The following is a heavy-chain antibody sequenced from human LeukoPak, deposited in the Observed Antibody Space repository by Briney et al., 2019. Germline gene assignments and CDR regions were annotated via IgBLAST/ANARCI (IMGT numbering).Heavy chain of an antibody. CDR1: GGSISSSSYY. J-gene: IGHJ4*02. D-gene: IGHD2-15*01. Sequence: SETLSLTCTLRGGSISSSSYYCGSTRLPPGKWLEWIGSIYNSGSTYYNPSLKSRVTISVDTSKNQFSLKLSSVTAADTAVYYCARDLLRYCLDYWGQRTLLTVSP. CDR3: ARDLLRYCLDY. CDR2: IYNSGST. V-gene: IGHV4-39*07.